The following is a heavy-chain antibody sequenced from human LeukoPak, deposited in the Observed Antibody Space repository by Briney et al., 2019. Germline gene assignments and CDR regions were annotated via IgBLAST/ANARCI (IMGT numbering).Heavy chain of an antibody. Sequence: SGPTLVNPTQTLTLTCTFSGFSLNTSGVGVGWIRQPPGKALEWLALIYWNDDKRYSPSLKSRVTITKDTSKNQVVLTMTNMDPVDTATYYCAQIRDGYSLDAFDIWGQGTMVTVSS. CDR2: IYWNDDK. CDR3: AQIRDGYSLDAFDI. J-gene: IGHJ3*02. CDR1: GFSLNTSGVG. D-gene: IGHD5-24*01. V-gene: IGHV2-5*01.